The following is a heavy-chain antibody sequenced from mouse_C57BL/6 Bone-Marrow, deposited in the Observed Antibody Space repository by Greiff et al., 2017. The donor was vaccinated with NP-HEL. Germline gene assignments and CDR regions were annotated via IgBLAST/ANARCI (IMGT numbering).Heavy chain of an antibody. V-gene: IGHV1-69*01. CDR3: AREDDGYPGLAY. J-gene: IGHJ3*01. D-gene: IGHD2-3*01. CDR2: IDPSDSYT. CDR1: GYTFTSYW. Sequence: QVHVKQPGAELVMPGASVKLSCKASGYTFTSYWMHWVKQRPGQGLEWIGAIDPSDSYTNYHQKFQGKSTLTVDKSSSTAYMQLSSLTSEDSAVYYGAREDDGYPGLAYWGRGTLVTVTA.